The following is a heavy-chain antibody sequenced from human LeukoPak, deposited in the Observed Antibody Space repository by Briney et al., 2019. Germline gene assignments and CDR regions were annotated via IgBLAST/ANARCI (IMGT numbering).Heavy chain of an antibody. D-gene: IGHD6-6*01. CDR1: GFTFSSYS. J-gene: IGHJ4*02. Sequence: GGSLRLSCAASGFTFSSYSMNWVRQAPGKGLEWVSYISSSSSTIYYADSVKGRFTISRDNAKNSLYLQMNGLRAEDTAVYYCARDRLGDYWGQGTLVTVSS. V-gene: IGHV3-48*01. CDR2: ISSSSSTI. CDR3: ARDRLGDY.